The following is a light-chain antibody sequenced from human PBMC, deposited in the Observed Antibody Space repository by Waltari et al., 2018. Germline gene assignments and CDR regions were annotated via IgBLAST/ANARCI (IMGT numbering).Light chain of an antibody. J-gene: IGKJ3*01. CDR2: ETF. CDR1: HSISSSF. Sequence: EIVLTQSPATLSLSPGERATLSCRASHSISSSFLAWYQQKPGQAPRLLIYETFSRALGIPDRFSGSGSGTDFTLTISRLEPEDFAVYYCHQYGISPPFTFGPGTRVEI. CDR3: HQYGISPPFT. V-gene: IGKV3-20*01.